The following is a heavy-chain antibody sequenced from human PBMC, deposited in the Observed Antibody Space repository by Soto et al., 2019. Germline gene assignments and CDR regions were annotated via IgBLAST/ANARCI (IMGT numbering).Heavy chain of an antibody. V-gene: IGHV4-30-4*01. J-gene: IGHJ5*02. Sequence: QVQLQESGPGLVKPSQTLSLTCTVSGGSISSGDYYWSWIRQPPGKGLEWIGYIYYSGSTYYYPSLKSRVTISVDTSKNQFSLKLSSVTAADTAVYYCARAMVVTQNWFDPWGQGTLVTVSS. CDR2: IYYSGST. D-gene: IGHD2-21*02. CDR1: GGSISSGDYY. CDR3: ARAMVVTQNWFDP.